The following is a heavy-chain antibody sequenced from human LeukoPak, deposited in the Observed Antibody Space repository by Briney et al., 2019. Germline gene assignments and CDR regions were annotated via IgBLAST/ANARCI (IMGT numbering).Heavy chain of an antibody. CDR3: ARHSPFYYDSSGYRAFDI. V-gene: IGHV4-59*08. CDR2: IFYSGST. J-gene: IGHJ3*02. CDR1: SASVKTYY. Sequence: PSETLSLTCTVSSASVKTYYWSWIRQPPGKGLEWIGYIFYSGSTNYNPSLKSRVTISVDTSKNQFSLNLSSVTAADTVVYYCARHSPFYYDSSGYRAFDIWGQGTMVTISS. D-gene: IGHD3-22*01.